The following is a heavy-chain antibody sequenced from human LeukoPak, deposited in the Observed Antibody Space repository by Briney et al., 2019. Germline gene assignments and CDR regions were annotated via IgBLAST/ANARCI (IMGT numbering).Heavy chain of an antibody. Sequence: PSETLSLTCAVSGGSISSGGYSWSWIRQPPGTGLEWIGYIYHSGSTYYNPSLKSRVTISVDRSKNQFSLKLSSVTAADTAVYYCARGVNDYGDYTHWYFDLWGRGTLVTVSS. J-gene: IGHJ2*01. CDR2: IYHSGST. V-gene: IGHV4-30-2*01. CDR3: ARGVNDYGDYTHWYFDL. CDR1: GGSISSGGYS. D-gene: IGHD4-17*01.